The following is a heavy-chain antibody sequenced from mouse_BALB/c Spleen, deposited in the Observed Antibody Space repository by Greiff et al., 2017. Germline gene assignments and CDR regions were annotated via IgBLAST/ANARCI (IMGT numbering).Heavy chain of an antibody. CDR1: GYSITSDYA. D-gene: IGHD2-1*01. J-gene: IGHJ3*01. CDR2: ISYSGST. CDR3: ARHYYGFAY. Sequence: VQLKESGPGLVKPSQSLSLTCTVTGYSITSDYAWNWIRQFPGNKLEWMGYISYSGSTSYNPSLKSRISITRDTSKNQFFLQLNSVTTEDTATYYCARHYYGFAYWGQGTLVTVSA. V-gene: IGHV3-2*02.